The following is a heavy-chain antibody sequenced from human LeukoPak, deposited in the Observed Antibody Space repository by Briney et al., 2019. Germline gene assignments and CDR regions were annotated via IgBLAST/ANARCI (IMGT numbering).Heavy chain of an antibody. CDR3: ARACYDFWSGYTHQADWFDP. D-gene: IGHD3-3*01. Sequence: ASVKVSCKASGYTFTGHYMHWVRQAPGQGLEWMGRINPNSGGTNYAQKFQGRVTMTRDTSISTAYMELSRLRSDDTAVYYCARACYDFWSGYTHQADWFDPWGQGTLVTVSS. CDR2: INPNSGGT. J-gene: IGHJ5*02. CDR1: GYTFTGHY. V-gene: IGHV1-2*06.